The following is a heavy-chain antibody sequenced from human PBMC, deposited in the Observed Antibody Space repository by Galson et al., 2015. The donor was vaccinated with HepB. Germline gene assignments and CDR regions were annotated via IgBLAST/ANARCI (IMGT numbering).Heavy chain of an antibody. D-gene: IGHD2-21*01. V-gene: IGHV1-2*02. J-gene: IGHJ4*02. CDR3: ARDKSKIGPQGDY. CDR2: INPNSGGT. Sequence: APGQGLEWMGWINPNSGGTNYAQKFQGRVTMTRDTSISTAYMELSRLRSDDTAVYYCARDKSKIGPQGDYWGQGTLVTVSS.